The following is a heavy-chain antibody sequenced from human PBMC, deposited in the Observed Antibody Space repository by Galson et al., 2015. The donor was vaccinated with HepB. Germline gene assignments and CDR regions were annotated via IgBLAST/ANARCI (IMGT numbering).Heavy chain of an antibody. V-gene: IGHV3-48*01. D-gene: IGHD6-19*01. J-gene: IGHJ4*02. CDR1: GFTFNIYS. CDR3: ARSVAGSFDY. CDR2: ITSDTRTI. Sequence: SLRLSCAASGFTFNIYSMNWVRQVPGKGLEWVSYITSDTRTINYADSVKGRFTIFRDNARNSLYLQMNSLRLDDTAVYYCARSVAGSFDYWGQGTVVTVSS.